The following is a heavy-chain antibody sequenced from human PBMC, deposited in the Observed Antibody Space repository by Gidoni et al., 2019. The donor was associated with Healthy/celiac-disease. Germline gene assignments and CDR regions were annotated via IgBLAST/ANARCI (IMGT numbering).Heavy chain of an antibody. J-gene: IGHJ6*02. V-gene: IGHV3-64*01. CDR3: ARGDYGDYDGVYYYYGMDV. CDR1: GFTFRSYA. CDR2: ISSNGGST. Sequence: EVQLVESGGGLVQPGGSLRLSCAASGFTFRSYAMHWVRQAPGKGLEYVSAISSNGGSTYYANSVKGRFTISRDNSKNTLYLQMGSLRAEDMAVYYCARGDYGDYDGVYYYYGMDVWGQGTTVTVSS. D-gene: IGHD4-17*01.